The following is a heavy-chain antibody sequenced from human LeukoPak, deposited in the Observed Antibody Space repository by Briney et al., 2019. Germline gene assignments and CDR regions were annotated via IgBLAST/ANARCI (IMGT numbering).Heavy chain of an antibody. CDR1: GYTFTGYY. CDR3: ARYCSSTSCFEAPSASYYFDY. V-gene: IGHV1-2*06. Sequence: GASVKVSCKASGYTFTGYYMHWVRQAPGQGLEWMGRINPNRGGTNYAQKLQGRVTMTRDTSISTAYLELSRLISDDTAVYYCARYCSSTSCFEAPSASYYFDYWGQGTLVTVSS. D-gene: IGHD2-2*01. CDR2: INPNRGGT. J-gene: IGHJ4*02.